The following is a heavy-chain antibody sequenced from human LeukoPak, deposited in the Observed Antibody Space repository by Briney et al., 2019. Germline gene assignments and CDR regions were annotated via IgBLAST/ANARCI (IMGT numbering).Heavy chain of an antibody. D-gene: IGHD2-15*01. CDR2: IYYSGST. V-gene: IGHV4-30-4*01. J-gene: IGHJ4*02. Sequence: SQTLSLTCTVSGGSISSGDYYWSWIRPPPGKGLEWIGYIYYSGSTYYTPSLKSRVTISVDTSKNQFSLKLSSVTAADTAVYYCARSIGYFDYWGQGTLVTVSS. CDR3: ARSIGYFDY. CDR1: GGSISSGDYY.